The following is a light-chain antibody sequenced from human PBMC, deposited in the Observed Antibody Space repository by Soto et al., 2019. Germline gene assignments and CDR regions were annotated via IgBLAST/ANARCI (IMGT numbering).Light chain of an antibody. J-gene: IGKJ4*01. CDR1: QSVSSN. CDR3: QQYNNWPLT. Sequence: ELAMTQSPATLSVSPGERATLSCRASQSVSSNLAWYQQKPGQAPRLLIYGASTRATGIPARFSGSGSGTEFTLTISSLQSEDFAVYYCQQYNNWPLTFGGGTKV. V-gene: IGKV3-15*01. CDR2: GAS.